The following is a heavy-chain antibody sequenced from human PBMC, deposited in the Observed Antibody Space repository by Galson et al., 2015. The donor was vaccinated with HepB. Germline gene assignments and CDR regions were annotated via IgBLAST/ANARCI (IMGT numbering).Heavy chain of an antibody. CDR2: INPNSGGT. CDR1: GYTFTGYY. Sequence: SVKVYCKASGYTFTGYYMHWVRQAPGQGLEWMGRINPNSGGTNYAQRFQGRVTMTRDTSISTAYMELSRLRSDDTAVYYCARHAYDCWSDNNWFDPWGQGTLVTVSS. V-gene: IGHV1-2*06. CDR3: ARHAYDCWSDNNWFDP. J-gene: IGHJ5*02. D-gene: IGHD3-3*01.